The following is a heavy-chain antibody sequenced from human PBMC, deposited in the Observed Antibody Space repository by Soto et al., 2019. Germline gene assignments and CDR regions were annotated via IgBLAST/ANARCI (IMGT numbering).Heavy chain of an antibody. D-gene: IGHD4-17*01. CDR3: AKDGGYGNYIGFYYGLDV. Sequence: SLRLSCVASGFKFTESAMHWVRQVPGKGLEWVSAISWNGETTDFADSVKGRFTISRDNAKNSLYLEMNSLRAEDTALYFCAKDGGYGNYIGFYYGLDVWGQGTTVTVSS. CDR2: ISWNGETT. CDR1: GFKFTESA. V-gene: IGHV3-9*01. J-gene: IGHJ6*02.